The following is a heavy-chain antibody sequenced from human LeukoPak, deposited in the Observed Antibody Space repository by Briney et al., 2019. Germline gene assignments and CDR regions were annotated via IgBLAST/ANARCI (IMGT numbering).Heavy chain of an antibody. J-gene: IGHJ3*02. V-gene: IGHV3-7*01. Sequence: GGSLRLSCVGSGFSFNTDWMNWVRQAPGKGLEWVANIKQDGSEKYYVDSVKGRFTISRDNAKNSLYLQMNSLRAEDTAVYYCARAGSYYRSDAFDIWGQGTMVTVSS. D-gene: IGHD1-26*01. CDR3: ARAGSYYRSDAFDI. CDR2: IKQDGSEK. CDR1: GFSFNTDW.